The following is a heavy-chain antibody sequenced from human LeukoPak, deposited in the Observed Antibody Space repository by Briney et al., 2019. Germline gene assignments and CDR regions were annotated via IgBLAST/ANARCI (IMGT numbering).Heavy chain of an antibody. CDR1: GFTFSDYY. Sequence: SGGSLRLSCAASGFTFSDYYMSWIRQAPGKGLEWVSYISNSGSAIYYADSVRGRFTISRDNAKNSLYLQMNSLRAEDTAVYYCARDMSGVVAANWFDPWGQGTLVTVFS. CDR2: ISNSGSAI. J-gene: IGHJ5*02. D-gene: IGHD2-15*01. CDR3: ARDMSGVVAANWFDP. V-gene: IGHV3-11*01.